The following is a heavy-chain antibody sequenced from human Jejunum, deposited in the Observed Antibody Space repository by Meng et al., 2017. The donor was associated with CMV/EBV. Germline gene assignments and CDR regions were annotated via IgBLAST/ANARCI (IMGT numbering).Heavy chain of an antibody. CDR2: IYYSGST. V-gene: IGHV4-31*03. CDR1: GGSVSSGGYY. J-gene: IGHJ4*02. Sequence: QVSLQESGPGLVNPSQTLSLTCTVYGGSVSSGGYYWTWIRQHPGKGLEWFGHIYYSGSTFYNPSLKRRVIISIGTSKNQFSLNLRSVTAADTAVYYCARVSSGWDYFDYWGQGTLVTVSS. CDR3: ARVSSGWDYFDY. D-gene: IGHD6-19*01.